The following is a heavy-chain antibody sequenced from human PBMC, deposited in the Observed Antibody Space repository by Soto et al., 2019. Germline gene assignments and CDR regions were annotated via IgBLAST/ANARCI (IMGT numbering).Heavy chain of an antibody. J-gene: IGHJ4*02. Sequence: PGGSLRLSCAASGFTFRNYATNWVRQAPGKGLEWVGLIRNQTYGGTTEYAASMKDRFTISRDDSNSIAYLQLNSLKSEDSAVYYCSRAESPAVAYFFDSWGQGTLVTVSS. D-gene: IGHD2-15*01. CDR3: SRAESPAVAYFFDS. CDR1: GFTFRNYA. V-gene: IGHV3-49*04. CDR2: IRNQTYGGTT.